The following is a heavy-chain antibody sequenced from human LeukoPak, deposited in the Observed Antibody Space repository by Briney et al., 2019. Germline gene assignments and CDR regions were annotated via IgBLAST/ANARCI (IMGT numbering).Heavy chain of an antibody. D-gene: IGHD3-3*01. V-gene: IGHV3-30*07. CDR1: GVTFSSYA. CDR2: ISYDGSNK. Sequence: GGSLRLSWAASGVTFSSYAMHWVRQAPGKGVEWGAVISYDGSNKYYADSVKGRFTISRDNSKNTLYLQMNSLRAEDTAVYYCAREGGGPSGPLDYWGQGTLVTVSS. CDR3: AREGGGPSGPLDY. J-gene: IGHJ4*02.